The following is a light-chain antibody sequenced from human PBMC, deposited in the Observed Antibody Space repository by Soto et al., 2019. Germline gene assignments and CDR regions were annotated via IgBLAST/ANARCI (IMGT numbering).Light chain of an antibody. CDR3: SSKRDSSTLFV. Sequence: QSFLTQPASVSGSPGQSITISCTGTSSDVGAYNYVSWYQHHPGKVPKLLIYEVTNRPSGVSDRFSGSKSGNTASLTISGLQAEDEADYYCSSKRDSSTLFVFGTGTRSPS. CDR2: EVT. J-gene: IGLJ1*01. CDR1: SSDVGAYNY. V-gene: IGLV2-14*01.